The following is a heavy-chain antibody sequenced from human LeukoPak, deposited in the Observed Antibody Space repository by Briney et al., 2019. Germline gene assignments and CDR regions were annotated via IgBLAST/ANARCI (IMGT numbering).Heavy chain of an antibody. D-gene: IGHD3-22*01. CDR1: GGTFSSYA. CDR2: IIPIFGTA. CDR3: AKEIYYDSSGYYYGTHY. V-gene: IGHV1-69*13. Sequence: ASVKVSCKASGGTFSSYAISWVRQAPGQGLEWMGGIIPIFGTANYAQKFQGRVTITADESTSTAYMEPSSLRSEDTAVYYCAKEIYYDSSGYYYGTHYWGQGTLVTVSS. J-gene: IGHJ4*02.